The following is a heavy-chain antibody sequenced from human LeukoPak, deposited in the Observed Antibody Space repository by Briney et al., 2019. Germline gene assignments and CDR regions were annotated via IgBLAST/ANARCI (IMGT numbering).Heavy chain of an antibody. J-gene: IGHJ6*03. Sequence: PGGSLRLSCAASGFTFSSYSMNWVRQAPGKGLEWVSSISSSSSYIYYADSVKGRFTISRDNAKNSLYLQINSLRAEATAVYYCARDRGGDYVRALYYYYMDVWGKGTTVTVSS. CDR3: ARDRGGDYVRALYYYYMDV. V-gene: IGHV3-21*01. D-gene: IGHD4-17*01. CDR2: ISSSSSYI. CDR1: GFTFSSYS.